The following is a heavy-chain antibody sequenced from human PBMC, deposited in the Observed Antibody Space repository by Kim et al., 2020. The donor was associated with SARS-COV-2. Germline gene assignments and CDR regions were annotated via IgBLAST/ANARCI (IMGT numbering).Heavy chain of an antibody. CDR3: ARDRFYDFWSGKKYFDY. CDR2: IYYSGST. J-gene: IGHJ4*02. Sequence: SETLSLTCTVSGGSISSSSYYWGWIRQPPGKGLEWIGSIYYSGSTYYNPSLKSRVTISVDTSKNQFSLKLSSVTAADTAVYYCARDRFYDFWSGKKYFDYWGQGTLVTVSS. D-gene: IGHD3-3*01. V-gene: IGHV4-39*07. CDR1: GGSISSSSYY.